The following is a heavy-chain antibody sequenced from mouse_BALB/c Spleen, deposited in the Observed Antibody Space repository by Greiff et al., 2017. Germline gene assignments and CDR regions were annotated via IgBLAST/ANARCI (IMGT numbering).Heavy chain of an antibody. CDR3: ARHEGYYGYGAMDY. J-gene: IGHJ4*01. CDR2: ISSGGSYT. D-gene: IGHD1-2*01. CDR1: GFTFSSYA. Sequence: EVKLMESGGGLVKPGGSLKHSCAASGFTFSSYAMSWVRQTPEKRLEWVATISSGGSYTYYPDSVKGRFTISRDNAKNTLYLQMSSLRSEDTAMYYCARHEGYYGYGAMDYWGQGTSVTVSS. V-gene: IGHV5-9-3*01.